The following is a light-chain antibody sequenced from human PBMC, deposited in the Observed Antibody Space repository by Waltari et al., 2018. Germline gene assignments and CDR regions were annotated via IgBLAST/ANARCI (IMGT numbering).Light chain of an antibody. CDR2: WAS. Sequence: DVVMTQSPDSLAVSLGERATLNCTSRQSLLYSSRNKNYLAWYQQKPGQPPKLLIYWASAREAGVPDRISGSGSGTDFTLTISSLQAEDVAVYYCQQYYATPYSFGQGTKVEIK. J-gene: IGKJ2*03. CDR3: QQYYATPYS. V-gene: IGKV4-1*01. CDR1: QSLLYSSRNKNY.